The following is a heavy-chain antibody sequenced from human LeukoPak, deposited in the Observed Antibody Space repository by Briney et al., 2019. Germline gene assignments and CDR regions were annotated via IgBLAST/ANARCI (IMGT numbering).Heavy chain of an antibody. V-gene: IGHV4-59*01. D-gene: IGHD6-13*01. J-gene: IGHJ4*02. CDR2: IYYSGST. CDR3: ARSDCSSWLWLFDY. Sequence: SETLSLTCTVSGGSISSYYWSWIRQPPGKGLEWIGYIYYSGSTNYNPSLKSRVTISVDTSKNQFSLKLSSVTAADTAVYYCARSDCSSWLWLFDYWGQGTLVTVSS. CDR1: GGSISSYY.